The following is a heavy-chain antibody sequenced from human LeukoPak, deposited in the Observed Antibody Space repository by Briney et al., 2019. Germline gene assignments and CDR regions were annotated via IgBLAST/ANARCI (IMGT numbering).Heavy chain of an antibody. Sequence: PSETLSLTCTVSGYSISSGYYWGWIRQPPGKGLEWIGSIYYSGSTYYNPSLKSRVTISVDTSKNQFSLKLSSVTAADTAVYYCAREGSSWQFDYWGQGTLVTVSS. J-gene: IGHJ4*02. CDR1: GYSISSGYY. CDR3: AREGSSWQFDY. V-gene: IGHV4-38-2*02. D-gene: IGHD6-13*01. CDR2: IYYSGST.